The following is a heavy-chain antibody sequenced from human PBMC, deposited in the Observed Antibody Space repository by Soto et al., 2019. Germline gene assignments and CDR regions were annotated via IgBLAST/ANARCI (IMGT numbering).Heavy chain of an antibody. CDR3: AKEGIPRYYFDY. Sequence: EVQLLESGGGLVQPGGSLRLSCAASGFTFSSYAMSWVRQAPGKGLEWVSAISGSGGSTYYAASVKGRFTISRDNYKNTLYLQMNSLRAEDTAVYYCAKEGIPRYYFDYWGQGTLVTVSS. CDR2: ISGSGGST. CDR1: GFTFSSYA. V-gene: IGHV3-23*01. J-gene: IGHJ4*02.